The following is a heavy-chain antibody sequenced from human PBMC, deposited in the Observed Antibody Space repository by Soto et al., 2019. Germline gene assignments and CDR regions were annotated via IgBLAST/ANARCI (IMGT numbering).Heavy chain of an antibody. V-gene: IGHV3-30*18. CDR2: ISYDGSNK. D-gene: IGHD3-10*01. J-gene: IGHJ4*02. CDR1: AFTFRSYG. Sequence: QVYLVESGGGVVRPGRSLRLSCETSAFTFRSYGMHWVRQAPGKGLQWVASISYDGSNKKYVDSVKGRFTVSRDNSKTTLYLKMNSLSRDDSALYYCEKDQVVGGQYYGSSEFFFWGRGALVTVSS. CDR3: EKDQVVGGQYYGSSEFFF.